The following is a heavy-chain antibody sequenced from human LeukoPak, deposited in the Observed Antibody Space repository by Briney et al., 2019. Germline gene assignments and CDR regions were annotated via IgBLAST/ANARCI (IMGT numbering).Heavy chain of an antibody. Sequence: GGSLRPSCAASGFTFSSYAMSWVRQAPGKGLEWVSAISGSGGSTYYADSVKGRFTISRDNSKNTLYLQMNSLRAEDTAVYYCAKDFSQRWFGELFRGIFDYWGQGTLVTVSS. CDR2: ISGSGGST. D-gene: IGHD3-10*01. V-gene: IGHV3-23*01. J-gene: IGHJ4*02. CDR1: GFTFSSYA. CDR3: AKDFSQRWFGELFRGIFDY.